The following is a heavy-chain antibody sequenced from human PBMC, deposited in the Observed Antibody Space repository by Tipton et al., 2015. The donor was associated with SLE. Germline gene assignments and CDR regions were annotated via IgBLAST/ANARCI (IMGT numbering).Heavy chain of an antibody. J-gene: IGHJ5*02. V-gene: IGHV4-34*01. Sequence: LSLTCAVYGGSFSGYYWSWIRQPPGKGLEWIGEINHSGSTNYNPSLKSRVTISVDTSKNQFSLKLSSVTAADTAVYYCARNPTSYCSGGSCYSPWFDPWGQGTLVTVSS. D-gene: IGHD2-15*01. CDR2: INHSGST. CDR3: ARNPTSYCSGGSCYSPWFDP. CDR1: GGSFSGYY.